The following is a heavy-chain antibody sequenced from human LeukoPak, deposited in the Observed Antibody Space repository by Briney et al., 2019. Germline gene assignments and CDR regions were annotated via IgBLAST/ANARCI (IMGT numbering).Heavy chain of an antibody. CDR3: AKTTSGYSQLMDY. D-gene: IGHD3-3*01. Sequence: GRSLRLSCAASGFTFSSYGMHRVRQAPGKGLEWVAVIWYDGSNKYYADSVKGRFTIPRDNSKNTLYLQMNSLRAEDTAVYYCAKTTSGYSQLMDYWGQGTLVTVSS. CDR2: IWYDGSNK. J-gene: IGHJ4*02. CDR1: GFTFSSYG. V-gene: IGHV3-33*06.